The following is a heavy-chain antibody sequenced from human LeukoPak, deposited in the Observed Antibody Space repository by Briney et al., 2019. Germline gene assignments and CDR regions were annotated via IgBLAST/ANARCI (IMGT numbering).Heavy chain of an antibody. Sequence: ASVKVSCKVSGHTLTELSMHWVRQAPGKGLEWMGGFDPEDGETIYAQKFQGRVTMTEDTSTDTAYMELSSLRSEDTAVYYCATSVPSLRLGELTSFFDYWGQGTLVTVSS. V-gene: IGHV1-24*01. CDR1: GHTLTELS. J-gene: IGHJ4*02. CDR2: FDPEDGET. D-gene: IGHD3-16*01. CDR3: ATSVPSLRLGELTSFFDY.